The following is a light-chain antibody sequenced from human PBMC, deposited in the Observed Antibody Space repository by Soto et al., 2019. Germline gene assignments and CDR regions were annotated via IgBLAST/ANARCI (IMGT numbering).Light chain of an antibody. Sequence: DIQMTQSPSSLSASVGDSVTITCRASQSISSYLNWYQQKPGKAPKXLIYAASSLQSGVPSRFSGSGSGTDLTLTISSLQPEDFETYYCQQSYSTPLTFGGGTKGDIK. J-gene: IGKJ4*01. CDR3: QQSYSTPLT. CDR1: QSISSY. V-gene: IGKV1-39*01. CDR2: AAS.